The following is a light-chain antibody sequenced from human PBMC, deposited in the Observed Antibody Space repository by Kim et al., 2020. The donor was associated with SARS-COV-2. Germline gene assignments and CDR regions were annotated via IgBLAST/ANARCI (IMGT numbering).Light chain of an antibody. J-gene: IGKJ4*01. CDR3: QQYNSYPLT. Sequence: DIQMTQSPSSLSASVGDRVTITCRARQDISNFLAWFQQKPGKAPQSLIYAASNLQSGVPSKFSGSRSGTDFTLTISSLQPEDFATYYCQQYNSYPLTFGGGTKVDIK. CDR2: AAS. CDR1: QDISNF. V-gene: IGKV1-16*02.